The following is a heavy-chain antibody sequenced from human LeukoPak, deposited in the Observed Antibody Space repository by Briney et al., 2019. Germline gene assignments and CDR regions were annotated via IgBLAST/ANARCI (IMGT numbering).Heavy chain of an antibody. V-gene: IGHV3-53*01. CDR1: GFTVSSNY. J-gene: IGHJ4*02. CDR3: AISPYSNPFDY. D-gene: IGHD4-11*01. Sequence: GGSLRLSCAASGFTVSSNYMTWVRQAPGKGLEWVSILYSSATTYYADSVKGRFTISRDNSKNTLYLQMNSLRAEDTAVYYCAISPYSNPFDYWGQGTLVTVSS. CDR2: LYSSATT.